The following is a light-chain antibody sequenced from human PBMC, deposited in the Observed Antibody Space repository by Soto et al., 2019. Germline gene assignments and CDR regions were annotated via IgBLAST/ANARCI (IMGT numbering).Light chain of an antibody. V-gene: IGKV1-5*01. CDR1: QSISYW. CDR3: QQYNSYSGT. Sequence: DIQMTQAPSTLSASVGDRVTITCRASQSISYWLAWYQQKPGKAPNLLIYDASNLESGVPSRFSGSGFGTEFTLTISSLQPDDFATYYCQQYNSYSGTFGQGTKVEIK. J-gene: IGKJ1*01. CDR2: DAS.